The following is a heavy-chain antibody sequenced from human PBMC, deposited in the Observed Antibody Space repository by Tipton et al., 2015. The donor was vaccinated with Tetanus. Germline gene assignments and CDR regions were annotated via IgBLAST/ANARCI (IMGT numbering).Heavy chain of an antibody. V-gene: IGHV4-31*03. CDR1: GVSVMSGEYF. J-gene: IGHJ4*02. CDR3: ARDFRGNGDGWSWGC. Sequence: TLSLTCTVSGVSVMSGEYFWSWVRHLPGKGLEAIGNTQFSGGTYYDPSLKSRATISIDMSKNQFSLKLTSVTAADTAVYFCARDFRGNGDGWSWGCWGRGAIVAVSS. CDR2: TQFSGGT. D-gene: IGHD6-19*01.